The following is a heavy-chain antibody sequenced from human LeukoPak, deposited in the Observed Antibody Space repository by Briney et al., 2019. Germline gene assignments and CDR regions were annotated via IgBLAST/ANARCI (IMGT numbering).Heavy chain of an antibody. CDR3: ARGPGFLEWLLSPNFDY. Sequence: SETLSLTCAVYGGSFSGYYWSWIRQPPGKGLEWIGETNHSGSTNYNPSLKSRVTISVDTPKNQFSLKLSSVTAADTAVYYCARGPGFLEWLLSPNFDYWGQGTLVTVSS. D-gene: IGHD3-3*01. CDR2: TNHSGST. V-gene: IGHV4-34*01. J-gene: IGHJ4*02. CDR1: GGSFSGYY.